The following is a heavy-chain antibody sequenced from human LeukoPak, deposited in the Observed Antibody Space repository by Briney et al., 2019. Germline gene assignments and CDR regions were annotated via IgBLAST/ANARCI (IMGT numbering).Heavy chain of an antibody. CDR3: ARDGRTPPWGLDY. Sequence: GASVKVSCKASGYTFIDYYMHWVRQAPGQGLEWMGRINPSSGGTNYAQKFQGRVTMTRDTSISTAYMELSSLRSEDTAVYYCARDGRTPPWGLDYWGQGTLVTVSS. J-gene: IGHJ4*02. CDR1: GYTFIDYY. V-gene: IGHV1-2*06. D-gene: IGHD2-15*01. CDR2: INPSSGGT.